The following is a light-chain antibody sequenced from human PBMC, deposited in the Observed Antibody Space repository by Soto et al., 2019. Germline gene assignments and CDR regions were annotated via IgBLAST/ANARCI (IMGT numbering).Light chain of an antibody. CDR2: AAS. V-gene: IGKV1-12*01. CDR1: QGISTW. CDR3: QQYYSYLPFT. J-gene: IGKJ3*01. Sequence: DIQMTQSRAFLSESVGDVVIIPCRASQGISTWLAWYQQKPGKAPKLLIYAASTLQSGVPSRFSGSGSGTDFTLTISCLQSEDFATYYCQQYYSYLPFTFGPGTKVDI.